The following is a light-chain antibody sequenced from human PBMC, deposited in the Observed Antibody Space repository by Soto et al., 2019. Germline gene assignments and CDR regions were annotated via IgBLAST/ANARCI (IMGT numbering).Light chain of an antibody. Sequence: QSPLSQPRGVSGSSEQSVTISWTGTSSDVGGYNCVSWYQQHPGKAPQLMIYDVTQRPSGVPDRFSGSKSGNTASLTISGLQAEGEADYYCCSHSASYTFVFGTGTKVTVL. V-gene: IGLV2-11*01. J-gene: IGLJ1*01. CDR3: CSHSASYTFV. CDR2: DVT. CDR1: SSDVGGYNC.